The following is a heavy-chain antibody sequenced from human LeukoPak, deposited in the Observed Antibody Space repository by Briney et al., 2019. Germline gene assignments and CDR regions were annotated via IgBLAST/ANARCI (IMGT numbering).Heavy chain of an antibody. CDR2: ISGSGGST. J-gene: IGHJ6*03. V-gene: IGHV3-23*01. Sequence: PGGSLRLSCAASGFTFSTYAMNWVRQAPGKGLEWVSAISGSGGSTYYADSVKGRFTISRDNSKNTLYLQMNGLRAEDTAVYYCAKTANSYSNYEDHYYYMDVWGKGTTVTVSS. CDR3: AKTANSYSNYEDHYYYMDV. D-gene: IGHD4-11*01. CDR1: GFTFSTYA.